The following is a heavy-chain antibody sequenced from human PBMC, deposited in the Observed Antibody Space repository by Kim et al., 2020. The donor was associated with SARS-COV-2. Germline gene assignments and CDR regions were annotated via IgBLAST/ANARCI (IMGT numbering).Heavy chain of an antibody. J-gene: IGHJ5*02. CDR2: IDTSTGTP. V-gene: IGHV7-4-1*02. Sequence: ASVKVSCRGSGYSFTNHAINWVRQAPGQGLEWMGWIDTSTGTPTYAQGFTGRFVFSLDTSVTTAYLQITSLKTEDTALYFCVRDHCTNTSCFDPWGQGTLITVSS. CDR1: GYSFTNHA. D-gene: IGHD2-8*01. CDR3: VRDHCTNTSCFDP.